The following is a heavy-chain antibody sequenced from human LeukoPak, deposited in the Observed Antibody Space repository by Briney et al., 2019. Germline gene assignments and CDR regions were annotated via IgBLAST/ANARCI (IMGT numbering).Heavy chain of an antibody. CDR2: ISYDGSNK. Sequence: GGSLRLSCAASGFTFSSYAMHWVRQAPGKGLEWVAVISYDGSNKYYADSVKGRFTISRDNSKNTLYLQMNSLRAEDTAVYYCAREDWEFQLWPRKYFDYWGQGTLVTVSS. V-gene: IGHV3-30-3*01. CDR3: AREDWEFQLWPRKYFDY. J-gene: IGHJ4*02. D-gene: IGHD5-18*01. CDR1: GFTFSSYA.